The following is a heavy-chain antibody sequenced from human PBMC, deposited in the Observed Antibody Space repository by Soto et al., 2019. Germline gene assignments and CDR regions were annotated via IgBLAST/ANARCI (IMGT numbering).Heavy chain of an antibody. D-gene: IGHD3-22*01. Sequence: PSETRSLTCSVSGGSISSSNWLSWVRWPPGKGLEWIGESYHSGSTNYNPSLKSRVTISVDKSKNQFSLKLSSVTAADTAVYYCAREKGGYYDSSVNWFDPWGQGTLVTVS. CDR1: GGSISSSNW. CDR2: SYHSGST. J-gene: IGHJ5*02. V-gene: IGHV4-4*02. CDR3: AREKGGYYDSSVNWFDP.